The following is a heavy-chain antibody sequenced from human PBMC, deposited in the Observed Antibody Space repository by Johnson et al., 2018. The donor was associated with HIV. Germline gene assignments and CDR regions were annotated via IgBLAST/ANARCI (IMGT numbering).Heavy chain of an antibody. CDR3: AKDIGGSAAAQGAFDI. J-gene: IGHJ3*02. Sequence: VQLVESGGGLVQPGRSLRLSCAASGFTFDDYAMHWVRQAPGKGLEWVSLITWDGDSTYYADSVRGRFTISRDNAKNSLYLQMNSLRAEDTALYYCAKDIGGSAAAQGAFDIWGQGTMVTVSS. CDR2: ITWDGDST. D-gene: IGHD6-13*01. CDR1: GFTFDDYA. V-gene: IGHV3-43D*03.